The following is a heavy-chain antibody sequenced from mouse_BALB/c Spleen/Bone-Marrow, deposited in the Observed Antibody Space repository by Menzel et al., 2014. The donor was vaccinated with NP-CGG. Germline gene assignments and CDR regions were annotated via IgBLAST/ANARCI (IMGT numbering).Heavy chain of an antibody. Sequence: VQLVESGPGLVAPSQSLSITCTVSGFSLSRYSVHWVRQPPGKGLEWLGMIWGGGSTASNSALKSRLSISKDDSKSQVFLKMNSLQTDDTAMYYCASPWGGYHYAMDYWGQGTLVTVSS. CDR1: GFSLSRYS. V-gene: IGHV2-6-4*01. D-gene: IGHD2-2*01. CDR2: IWGGGST. J-gene: IGHJ4*01. CDR3: ASPWGGYHYAMDY.